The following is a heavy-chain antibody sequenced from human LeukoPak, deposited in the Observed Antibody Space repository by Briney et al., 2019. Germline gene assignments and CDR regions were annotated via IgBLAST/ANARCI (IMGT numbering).Heavy chain of an antibody. V-gene: IGHV1-69*13. CDR3: AREGRSGWTDGDLKFDY. D-gene: IGHD6-19*01. J-gene: IGHJ4*02. CDR1: GGTFSSYA. CDR2: IIPIFGTA. Sequence: ASVEVSCKASGGTFSSYAISWVRQAPGQGLEWMGGIIPIFGTANYAQKLQGRVTITADESTSTAYMELSSLRSEDTAVYYCAREGRSGWTDGDLKFDYWGQGTLVTVSS.